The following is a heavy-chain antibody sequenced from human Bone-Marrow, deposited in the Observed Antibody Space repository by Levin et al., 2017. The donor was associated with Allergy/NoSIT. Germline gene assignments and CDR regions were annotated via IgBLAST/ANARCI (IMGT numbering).Heavy chain of an antibody. CDR1: GFTFSDYY. J-gene: IGHJ3*02. CDR3: AMSFTPYCGGDCRDALDI. D-gene: IGHD2-21*02. V-gene: IGHV3-11*01. CDR2: VGTSGSPK. Sequence: GGSLRLSCGASGFTFSDYYMTWVRQPPGRGLEWVSYVGTSGSPKYYADSVKGRFTISRDNAKNSLYLQMSSLTAEDTAVYYCAMSFTPYCGGDCRDALDIWGQGTMVTVSS.